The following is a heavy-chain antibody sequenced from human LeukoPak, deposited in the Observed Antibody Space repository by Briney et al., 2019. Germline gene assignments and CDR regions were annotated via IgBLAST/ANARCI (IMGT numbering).Heavy chain of an antibody. CDR2: ISSSSSYI. D-gene: IGHD2-15*01. V-gene: IGHV3-21*01. CDR1: GFIFSDYD. J-gene: IGHJ3*02. Sequence: TGGSLRLSCAASGFIFSDYDMNWVRQAPGKGLEWVSSISSSSSYIYYADSVKGRFTISRDNAKNSLYLQMNSLRAEDTAVYYCARDLGYCSGGSCYDDAFDIWGQGTMVTVSS. CDR3: ARDLGYCSGGSCYDDAFDI.